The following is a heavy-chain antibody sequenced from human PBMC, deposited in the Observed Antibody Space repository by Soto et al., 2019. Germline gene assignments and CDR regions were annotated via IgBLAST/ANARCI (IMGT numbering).Heavy chain of an antibody. CDR2: INTDGSST. V-gene: IGHV3-74*01. J-gene: IGHJ4*02. CDR3: TRDPGAYSSTWSFYFDS. D-gene: IGHD6-13*01. Sequence: EVQLVESGGGLVQPEGSLRLSCAASGFTFSRFWMHWVRQAPGKGLVWVSRINTDGSSTTYADSVKGRFTISRDNAKNTLYLQMDSLRAEDTGVYYCTRDPGAYSSTWSFYFDSWGQGTLVTVSS. CDR1: GFTFSRFW.